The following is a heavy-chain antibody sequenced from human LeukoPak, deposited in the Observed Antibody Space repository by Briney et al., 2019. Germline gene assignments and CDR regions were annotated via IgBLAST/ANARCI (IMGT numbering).Heavy chain of an antibody. CDR3: ARHGVSYYYYGIDV. D-gene: IGHD3-3*01. CDR2: ISYDESNN. Sequence: GGSLGLSCAVSGFTFSSYPMQGVSQAPGKGVEGVAFISYDESNNYYADSVFFRFTISRHNSQPSLHLQMNSLRAEDTAVYYCARHGVSYYYYGIDVWGQGTTVTVSS. J-gene: IGHJ6*02. V-gene: IGHV3-30-3*01. CDR1: GFTFSSYP.